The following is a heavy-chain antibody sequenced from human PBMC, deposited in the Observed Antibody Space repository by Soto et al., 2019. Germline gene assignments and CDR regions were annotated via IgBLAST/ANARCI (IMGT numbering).Heavy chain of an antibody. V-gene: IGHV4-61*08. CDR2: VFHTGST. J-gene: IGHJ3*01. CDR1: GGSVNSGGYY. D-gene: IGHD4-17*01. CDR3: ARLYGEYVYT. Sequence: QVQMHESGPGLVKPSETLSLTCSVSGGSVNSGGYYWSWIRQPPGNGLEWIGYVFHTGSTNYNPSLKSRVTISLDRPKNQFSLKLTTVTAADTARYYCARLYGEYVYTWGQGTMVTVSS.